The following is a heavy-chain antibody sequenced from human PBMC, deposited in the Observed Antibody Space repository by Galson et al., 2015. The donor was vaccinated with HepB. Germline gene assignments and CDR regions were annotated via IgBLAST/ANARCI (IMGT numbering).Heavy chain of an antibody. CDR2: VSSDESNK. V-gene: IGHV3-30*04. CDR1: GFTFSAYA. J-gene: IGHJ4*02. CDR3: ARTFYFDY. Sequence: SLRLSCAASGFTFSAYAMHWVRQAPGKGLGWVALVSSDESNKYYADSVRGRFTISRDNSRNTVYLQMNSLRAEDTAVYYCARTFYFDYWGQGTLVTVSS.